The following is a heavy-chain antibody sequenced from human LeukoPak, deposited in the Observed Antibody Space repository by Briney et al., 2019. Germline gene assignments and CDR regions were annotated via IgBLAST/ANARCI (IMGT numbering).Heavy chain of an antibody. CDR3: ASHDSGDYPYFDY. CDR2: IYSGGST. J-gene: IGHJ4*02. V-gene: IGHV3-53*01. CDR1: GFSVSRKY. Sequence: GGSLRLSCAASGFSVSRKYMSWVRQAPGKGLEWVSLIYSGGSTYYADSVKGRFTISRDTSKNTLYLQMNNLRAEDTAVFYCASHDSGDYPYFDYWGQGTLVTVSS. D-gene: IGHD4-17*01.